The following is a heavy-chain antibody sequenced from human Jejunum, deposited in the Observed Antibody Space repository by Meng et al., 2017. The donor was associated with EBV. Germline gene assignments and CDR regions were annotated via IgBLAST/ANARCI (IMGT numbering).Heavy chain of an antibody. J-gene: IGHJ4*02. D-gene: IGHD1-14*01. CDR3: AKDLSWNQADY. CDR2: INTDGSIT. V-gene: IGHV3-74*01. CDR1: GFTFSSYW. Sequence: EVQVVGSGGGLVQPGGSLTLSCAASGFTFSSYWMHWFRQAPGKGLVWVSRINTDGSITNCADSVKGRFTISRDNARNTLYLQMNSLRAEDTAMYYCAKDLSWNQADYWGQGILVTVSS.